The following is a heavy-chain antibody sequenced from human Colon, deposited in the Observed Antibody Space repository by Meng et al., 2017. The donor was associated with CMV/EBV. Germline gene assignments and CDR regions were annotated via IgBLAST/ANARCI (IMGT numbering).Heavy chain of an antibody. D-gene: IGHD5-18*01. J-gene: IGHJ4*02. V-gene: IGHV1-2*02. CDR1: GYTFTGFH. Sequence: ASVKVSCKASGYTFTGFHIHWVRQAPGQGLEWMGWINPKSVGRDYAQKFQGRVTMTRDTSISTAYMELSRLRSDDTAVYYCARVGIQLWLNFDYWGQGTLVTVSS. CDR2: INPKSVGR. CDR3: ARVGIQLWLNFDY.